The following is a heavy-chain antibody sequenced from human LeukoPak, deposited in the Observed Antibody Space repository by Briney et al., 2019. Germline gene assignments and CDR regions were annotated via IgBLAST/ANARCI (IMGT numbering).Heavy chain of an antibody. J-gene: IGHJ3*02. V-gene: IGHV3-43*02. CDR1: GFTFDAYA. CDR3: GRDVGRTRNACVI. D-gene: IGHD1-1*01. CDR2: ISGDGSST. Sequence: GGSLRLSCAAYGFTFDAYAEHCVRQAPGKGLEWVSHISGDGSSTYYADSMKGRFTISRDNSKNSLFLQMNSLRTEDTALYYSGRDVGRTRNACVIWGQGTMVTVSS.